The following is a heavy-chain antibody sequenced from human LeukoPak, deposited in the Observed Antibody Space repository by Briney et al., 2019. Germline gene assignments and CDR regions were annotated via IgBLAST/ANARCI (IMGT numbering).Heavy chain of an antibody. D-gene: IGHD6-19*01. CDR2: IKEDGGEK. J-gene: IGHJ6*02. CDR3: ARDRIAVLRGVAVPSGMDV. CDR1: GFTFSNYW. Sequence: PGGSLRLSCAASGFTFSNYWMSWVRQAPGKGLEWVANIKEDGGEKYYVDSVKGRFTISRDNAKNSLYLQMNSLRAEDTAVYYCARDRIAVLRGVAVPSGMDVWGQGTTVTVSS. V-gene: IGHV3-7*01.